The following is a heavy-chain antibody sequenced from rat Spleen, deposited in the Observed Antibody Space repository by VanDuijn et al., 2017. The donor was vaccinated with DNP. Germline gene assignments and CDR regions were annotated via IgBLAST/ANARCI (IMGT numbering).Heavy chain of an antibody. J-gene: IGHJ3*01. CDR2: ISYSGTT. V-gene: IGHV3-1*01. Sequence: EVQLQESGPGLLKPSQSLSLTCSVTGYSISRTYWGWFRKFPGNKMEWIGHISYSGTTSYHPSLKSRISITRDTSKNQFFLQLSSVTTEDTATYYCAKGSPFNYGSYGWFAYWGQGTLVTVSS. CDR3: AKGSPFNYGSYGWFAY. CDR1: GYSISRTY. D-gene: IGHD1-3*01.